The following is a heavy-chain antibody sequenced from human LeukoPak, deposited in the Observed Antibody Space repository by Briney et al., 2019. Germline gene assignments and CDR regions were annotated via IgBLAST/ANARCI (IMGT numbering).Heavy chain of an antibody. V-gene: IGHV4-34*01. CDR3: ARRHDSSGYTIDY. CDR2: INHSGST. J-gene: IGHJ4*02. D-gene: IGHD3-22*01. Sequence: SETLSLTCAVYGGSFSGYYWSWIRQPPGKGLEWIGEINHSGSTNYNPSLKSRVTIPVDTSKNQFSLKLSSVTAADTAVYYCARRHDSSGYTIDYWGQGTLVTVSS. CDR1: GGSFSGYY.